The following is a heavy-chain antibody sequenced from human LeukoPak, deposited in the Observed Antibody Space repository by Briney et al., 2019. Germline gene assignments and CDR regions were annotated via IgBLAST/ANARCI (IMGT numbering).Heavy chain of an antibody. Sequence: GGSLRLSCAASGFTFSSYAMSWVRQAPGKGLEWVSAISGSGGSTYYADSVKGRFTISRDNAKNSLYLQMNSLRAEDTAVYYCARDPGSGDYWGQGTLVTVSS. CDR2: ISGSGGST. CDR3: ARDPGSGDY. CDR1: GFTFSSYA. V-gene: IGHV3-23*01. J-gene: IGHJ4*02.